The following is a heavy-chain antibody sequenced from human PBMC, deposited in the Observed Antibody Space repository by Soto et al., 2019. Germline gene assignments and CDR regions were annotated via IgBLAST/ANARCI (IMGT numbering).Heavy chain of an antibody. J-gene: IGHJ6*03. D-gene: IGHD3-10*01. V-gene: IGHV3-9*01. CDR2: INWNSGSI. Sequence: EVQLVESGGGLVQPGRSLRLSCAASGFTFDDYALHWVRQAPGKGLEWVSGINWNSGSIGYADSVKGRFTISRDNAKNSLYLQMNSLRTEDTALYSCAKGGPHHNSMFYGHEYYFVDVWGKGPTVTVCS. CDR3: AKGGPHHNSMFYGHEYYFVDV. CDR1: GFTFDDYA.